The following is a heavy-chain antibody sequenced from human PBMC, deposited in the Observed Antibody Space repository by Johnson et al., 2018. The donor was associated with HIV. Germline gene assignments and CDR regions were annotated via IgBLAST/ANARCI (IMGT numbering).Heavy chain of an antibody. CDR3: ARDSNFWSDPTGAFDI. CDR1: EFTFSSYG. D-gene: IGHD3-3*01. V-gene: IGHV3-30-3*01. Sequence: QMLLVESGGGVVQPGRSLRISCAASEFTFSSYGMHWVRQAPGKGLEWVAIISYDGNNKYYADSVKGRFIISRDNSKNTLYLQMNSLRVEDTAVYYCARDSNFWSDPTGAFDIWGQVTMVIVSS. CDR2: ISYDGNNK. J-gene: IGHJ3*02.